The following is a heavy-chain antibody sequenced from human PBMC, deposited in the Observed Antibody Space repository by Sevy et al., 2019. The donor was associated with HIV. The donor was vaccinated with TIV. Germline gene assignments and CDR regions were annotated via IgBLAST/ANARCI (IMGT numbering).Heavy chain of an antibody. D-gene: IGHD1-1*01. CDR3: AREGWNERHGMDL. Sequence: ASVKVSYKACGYTFDSYGVMWVRQAPGQGLEWMGWISGYNGKKTYARKLQGRVIMTIDTSTKTAYMELRSLKFDDTAVYYCAREGWNERHGMDLWGQGTTVTVSS. J-gene: IGHJ6*02. CDR1: GYTFDSYG. CDR2: ISGYNGKK. V-gene: IGHV1-18*01.